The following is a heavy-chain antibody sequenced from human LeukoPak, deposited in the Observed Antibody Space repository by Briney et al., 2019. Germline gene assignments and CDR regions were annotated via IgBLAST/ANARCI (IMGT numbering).Heavy chain of an antibody. J-gene: IGHJ5*02. V-gene: IGHV3-66*01. CDR2: IYSGGST. CDR3: ARDRGIAAAGMSP. D-gene: IGHD6-13*01. CDR1: GFTVSSNY. Sequence: GGSLRLSCAASGFTVSSNYMSWVRQAPGKGLEWVSVIYSGGSTYYADSVKGRFTISRDNSKNTLYLQMNSLRAEDTAVYYCARDRGIAAAGMSPWGQGTLVTVSS.